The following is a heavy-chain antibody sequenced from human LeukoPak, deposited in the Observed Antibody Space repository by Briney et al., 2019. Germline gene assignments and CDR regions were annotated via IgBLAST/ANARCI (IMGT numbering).Heavy chain of an antibody. J-gene: IGHJ4*02. CDR2: INHSGYT. D-gene: IGHD4-17*01. CDR1: GVSFNDYY. CDR3: TRMTTGHDY. Sequence: SDTLSLTCAVSGVSFNDYYWSWVRQTPGKGLEWIGEINHSGYTNDSPSLKSRVTLSIDTSRKQFSLNLRSVTVADTGIYYCTRMTTGHDYWGQGTLVTVSS. V-gene: IGHV4-34*01.